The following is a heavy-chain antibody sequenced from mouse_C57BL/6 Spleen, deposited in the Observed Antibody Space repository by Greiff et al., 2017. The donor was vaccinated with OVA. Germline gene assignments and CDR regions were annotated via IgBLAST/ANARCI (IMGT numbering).Heavy chain of an antibody. CDR2: INYDGSST. J-gene: IGHJ1*03. D-gene: IGHD2-4*01. V-gene: IGHV5-16*01. Sequence: EVQRVESEGGLVQPGRSMKLSCTASGFTFSDYYMAWVRQVPEKGLEWVANINYDGSSTYYLDSLKSRFIISRDNAKNILYLQMSSLKSEDTATYYCARDLYYDYDGYFDVWGTGTTVTVSS. CDR3: ARDLYYDYDGYFDV. CDR1: GFTFSDYY.